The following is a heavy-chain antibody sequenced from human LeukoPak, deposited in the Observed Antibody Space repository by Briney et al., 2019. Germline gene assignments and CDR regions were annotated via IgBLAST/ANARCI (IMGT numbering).Heavy chain of an antibody. CDR3: ARGRYCSADICSGGDAFDI. CDR2: IYTRGST. V-gene: IGHV4-4*07. D-gene: IGHD2-15*01. J-gene: IGHJ3*02. Sequence: SETLPLTCTVSGGSINNYYWSWIRQPAGKGLEWIGRIYTRGSTNYNPSLKSRVTISVDTSKNQFSLKLSSVTAADAAVYYCARGRYCSADICSGGDAFDIWGQGTMVSVSS. CDR1: GGSINNYY.